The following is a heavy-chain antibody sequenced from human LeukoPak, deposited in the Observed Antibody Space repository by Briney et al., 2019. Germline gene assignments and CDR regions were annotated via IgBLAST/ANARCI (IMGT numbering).Heavy chain of an antibody. V-gene: IGHV1-18*01. D-gene: IGHD1-7*01. CDR1: GGTFSSYT. CDR3: ATTRSNWNYLY. J-gene: IGHJ4*02. CDR2: ISAYNGNT. Sequence: ASVKVSCKASGGTFSSYTISWVRQAPGQGLEWMGWISAYNGNTNYAQKLQGRVTMTTDTSTSTAYMELRSLRSDDTAVYYCATTRSNWNYLYWGQGTLVTVSS.